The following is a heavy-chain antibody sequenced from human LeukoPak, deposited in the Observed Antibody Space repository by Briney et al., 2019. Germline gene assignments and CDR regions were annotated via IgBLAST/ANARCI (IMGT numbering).Heavy chain of an antibody. CDR3: ASRYYDSSGYYFDY. Sequence: PSETLSLTCTVSGGSINSSSYYWGWIRQPPGKGLEWIGSIYYSGSTYYNPSLKSRVTISVDTSKNQFSLKLSSVTAADTAVYYCASRYYDSSGYYFDYWGQGTLVTVSS. V-gene: IGHV4-39*01. CDR1: GGSINSSSYY. CDR2: IYYSGST. J-gene: IGHJ4*02. D-gene: IGHD3-22*01.